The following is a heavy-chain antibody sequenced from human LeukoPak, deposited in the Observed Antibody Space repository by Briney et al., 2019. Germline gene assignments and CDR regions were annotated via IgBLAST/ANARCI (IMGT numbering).Heavy chain of an antibody. D-gene: IGHD6-13*01. V-gene: IGHV1-2*02. J-gene: IGHJ4*02. CDR1: GYTFTGYY. CDR2: INPNSGGT. Sequence: ASVKVSCKASGYTFTGYYMHWVRQAPGQGLEWMGWINPNSGGTNYAQKFQGRVTMTRNTSISTAYMELSRLRSDDTAVYYCARVSWVAAAGPNFDYWGQGTLVTVSS. CDR3: ARVSWVAAAGPNFDY.